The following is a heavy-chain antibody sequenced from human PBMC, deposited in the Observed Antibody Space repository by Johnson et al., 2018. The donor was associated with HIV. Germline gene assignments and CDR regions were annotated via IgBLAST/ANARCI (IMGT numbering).Heavy chain of an antibody. D-gene: IGHD2-15*01. CDR3: ARAGIVFDI. Sequence: QVQLVESGGGLVKPGGSLRLSCAASGFTFSSYGMHWVRQAPGKGLEWVAFIRNDGSKKYYADSVKGRFIISRDNAKNTLYLQMNSLRAEDTAVDYCARAGIVFDIWGQGTMVTVSS. CDR2: IRNDGSKK. J-gene: IGHJ3*02. CDR1: GFTFSSYG. V-gene: IGHV3-30*02.